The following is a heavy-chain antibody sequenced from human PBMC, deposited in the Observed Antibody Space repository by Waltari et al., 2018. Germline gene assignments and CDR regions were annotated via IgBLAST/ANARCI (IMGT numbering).Heavy chain of an antibody. J-gene: IGHJ4*02. CDR1: GGSISSRSYY. D-gene: IGHD3-10*02. CDR3: ASGLVRGVIITNFDY. V-gene: IGHV4-39*01. CDR2: IYYSGST. Sequence: QLQLPESGPGLVKPSDTLSLTCTVPGGSISSRSYYWGWIRQPPGKGQGVLGSIYYSGSTYYNPSLKSRVTISVDTSKNQFSLKLSTVTAADTAVYYCASGLVRGVIITNFDYWGQGTLVTVSS.